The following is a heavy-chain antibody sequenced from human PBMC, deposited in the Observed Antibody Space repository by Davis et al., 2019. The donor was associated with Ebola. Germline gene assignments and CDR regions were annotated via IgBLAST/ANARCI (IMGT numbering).Heavy chain of an antibody. D-gene: IGHD3-10*01. V-gene: IGHV1-18*01. J-gene: IGHJ5*02. CDR1: GGTFSSYA. Sequence: ASVKVSCRASGGTFSSYAISWVRQAPGQGLEWMGWISAYNGNTNYAQKLQGRVTMTTDTSTSTAYMELRSLRSDDTAVYYCARCERGNWFDPWGQGTLVTVSS. CDR3: ARCERGNWFDP. CDR2: ISAYNGNT.